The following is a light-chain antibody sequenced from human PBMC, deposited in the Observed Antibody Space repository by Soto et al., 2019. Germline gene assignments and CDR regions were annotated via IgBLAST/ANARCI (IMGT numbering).Light chain of an antibody. J-gene: IGKJ4*01. CDR1: QSLLHSSGNTY. CDR2: FVS. CDR3: MQALQTPLT. Sequence: DIVMTQSPLSLPVTPGEPASISCRSSQSLLHSSGNTYLDWYLQKPGQSPQLLIYFVSTRASGVPDRFSGSGSGTDFTLKISRVEAEDVGVYYCMQALQTPLTFGGGTKVEIK. V-gene: IGKV2-28*01.